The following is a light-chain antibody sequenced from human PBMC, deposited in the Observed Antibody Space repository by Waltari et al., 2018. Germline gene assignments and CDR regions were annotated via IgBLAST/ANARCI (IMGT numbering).Light chain of an antibody. J-gene: IGKJ2*01. CDR3: QQYGVSPIYT. V-gene: IGKV4-1*01. Sequence: IVMTQSPDSLAVSLGERATINCKSSQSVLNSSNNKNYLAWYQQKPGQPPKLVIYWASTRAPGVPDRFSGSGSGTDFTLTISRLQAEDVAVYYCQQYGVSPIYTFGQGTKLEIK. CDR1: QSVLNSSNNKNY. CDR2: WAS.